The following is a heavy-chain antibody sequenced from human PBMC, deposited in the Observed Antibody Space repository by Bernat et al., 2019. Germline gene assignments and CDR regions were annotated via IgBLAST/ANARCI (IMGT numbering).Heavy chain of an antibody. D-gene: IGHD6-13*01. J-gene: IGHJ4*02. V-gene: IGHV3-30*18. CDR3: AKDVSNSWTPEDY. CDR1: GFPFSSYG. Sequence: QVQLVESGGGVVQPGRSLRLSCAASGFPFSSYGMHWVRQAPGKGLEWVAVISYDGSNKYYADSVKGQFTISRDNSKNTLYLQMNSLRAEDTAVYYCAKDVSNSWTPEDYWGQGTLVTVSS. CDR2: ISYDGSNK.